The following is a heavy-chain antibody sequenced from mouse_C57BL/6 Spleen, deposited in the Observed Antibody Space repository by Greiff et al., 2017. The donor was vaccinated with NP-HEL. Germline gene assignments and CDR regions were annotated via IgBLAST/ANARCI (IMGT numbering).Heavy chain of an antibody. V-gene: IGHV5-16*01. CDR2: INYDGSST. J-gene: IGHJ1*03. CDR3: ARDWDDSRYWYFDV. D-gene: IGHD2-4*01. CDR1: GFTFSDYY. Sequence: EVQRVESEGGLVQPGSSMKLSCTASGFTFSDYYMAWVRQVPEKGLEWVANINYDGSSTYYLDSLKSRFIISRDNAKNILYLQMSSLKSEDTATYYCARDWDDSRYWYFDVWGTGTTVTVSS.